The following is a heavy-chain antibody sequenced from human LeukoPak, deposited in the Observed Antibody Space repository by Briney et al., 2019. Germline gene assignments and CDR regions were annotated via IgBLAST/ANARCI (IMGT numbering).Heavy chain of an antibody. D-gene: IGHD1-1*01. Sequence: GGSLRLSCAASGFTFSSYWMSWVRQAPGKGLEWVANIKQDGSEKYYVDSVKGRFTISRDNAKNSLYLQMNSLRAEDTAVYYRASLQLTDWFDPWGQGTLVTVSS. J-gene: IGHJ5*02. V-gene: IGHV3-7*01. CDR2: IKQDGSEK. CDR3: ASLQLTDWFDP. CDR1: GFTFSSYW.